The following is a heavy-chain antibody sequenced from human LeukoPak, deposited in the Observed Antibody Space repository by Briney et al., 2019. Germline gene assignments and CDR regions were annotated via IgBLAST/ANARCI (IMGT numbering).Heavy chain of an antibody. CDR3: ARDQLVVAVLDY. V-gene: IGHV1-46*01. D-gene: IGHD2-15*01. Sequence: ASVKVSCKASGYTFTSYYMHWVRQAPGQGLEWMGIINPSGGSTSYAQKLQGRVTMTTDTSTSTAYMELRSLRSDDTAVYYCARDQLVVAVLDYWGQGTLVTVSS. CDR1: GYTFTSYY. J-gene: IGHJ4*02. CDR2: INPSGGST.